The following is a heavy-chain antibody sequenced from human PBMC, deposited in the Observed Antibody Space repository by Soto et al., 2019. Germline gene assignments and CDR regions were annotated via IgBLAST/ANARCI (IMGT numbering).Heavy chain of an antibody. V-gene: IGHV4-4*02. CDR3: ARDQGSHPGD. Sequence: QVQLQESGPGLVRPSGTVSLTCAVSGLSISSGDWWSWVRQPPGKGLEWIGEIHHSGSAHYNPSLKSRVTLSVVPSKDLFSLTLISVTAADTAFYYCARDQGSHPGDWGQGTLVSVSS. CDR2: IHHSGSA. CDR1: GLSISSGDW. J-gene: IGHJ4*02. D-gene: IGHD6-13*01.